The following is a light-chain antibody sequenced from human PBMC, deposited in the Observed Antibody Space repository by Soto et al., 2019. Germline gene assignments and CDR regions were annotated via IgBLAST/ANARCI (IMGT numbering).Light chain of an antibody. CDR1: QSVSSNY. V-gene: IGKV3-20*01. J-gene: IGKJ1*01. CDR2: GAS. CDR3: QQYDSSPRT. Sequence: EIVLTQSPGTLSLSPGERATLSCRASQSVSSNYLAWYQQKPGQAPRLLIYGASRRATGIPDRFSVSGSGTDFTLTISRLEPEDFAVYYCQQYDSSPRTFGQGTKVEIQ.